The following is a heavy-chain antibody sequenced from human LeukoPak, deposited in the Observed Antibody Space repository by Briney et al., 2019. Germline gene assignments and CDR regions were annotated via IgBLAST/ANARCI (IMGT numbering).Heavy chain of an antibody. J-gene: IGHJ4*02. CDR2: ISSSSSYI. Sequence: GRSLRLSCAASGFTFSSYSMNWVRQAPGKGLEWVSSISSSSSYIYYADSVKGRFTISRDNAKNSLYLQMNSLRAEDTAVYYCARAPAMAPFDYWGQGTLVTVSS. CDR3: ARAPAMAPFDY. D-gene: IGHD5-18*01. CDR1: GFTFSSYS. V-gene: IGHV3-21*01.